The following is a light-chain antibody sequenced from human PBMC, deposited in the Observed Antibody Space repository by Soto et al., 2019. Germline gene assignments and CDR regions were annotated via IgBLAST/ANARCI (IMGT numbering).Light chain of an antibody. CDR1: SSDVGGYNY. V-gene: IGLV2-8*01. Sequence: QSALTQPPSASGSPGQSVTISCTGTSSDVGGYNYVSWYQQHPGKAPKLMVYEVNKRPSGVPDLFAGSKSGNTASLTVSGLQADDEAYYYCTSYAGGNIVFGTGTKLTVL. J-gene: IGLJ1*01. CDR3: TSYAGGNIV. CDR2: EVN.